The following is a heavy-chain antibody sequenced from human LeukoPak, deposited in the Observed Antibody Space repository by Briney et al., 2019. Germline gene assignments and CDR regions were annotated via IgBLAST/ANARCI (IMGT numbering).Heavy chain of an antibody. CDR1: GFTFSSYA. CDR3: ARDLNWETY. Sequence: GGSLRLSCAASGFTFSSYAMHWVRQAPGKGLEWVSSISSTSTFIYYADSVKGRFIISRDNAKDSPYLHMNSLRAEDTAVYYCARDLNWETYWGQGTLVSVSS. V-gene: IGHV3-21*01. CDR2: ISSTSTFI. D-gene: IGHD7-27*01. J-gene: IGHJ4*02.